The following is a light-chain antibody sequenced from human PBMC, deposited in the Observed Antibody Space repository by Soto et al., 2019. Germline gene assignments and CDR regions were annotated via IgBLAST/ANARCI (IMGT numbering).Light chain of an antibody. Sequence: IQMTQSPSTLSASIGDRVTITCRASQSINNRLAWYQQMPGKAPNLLIYKASTLKSGVPSRFSGSGSGTEFTLTISSLQPDDFATYYCQHYNSYSEAFGQGTKVELK. CDR1: QSINNR. CDR2: KAS. V-gene: IGKV1-5*03. CDR3: QHYNSYSEA. J-gene: IGKJ1*01.